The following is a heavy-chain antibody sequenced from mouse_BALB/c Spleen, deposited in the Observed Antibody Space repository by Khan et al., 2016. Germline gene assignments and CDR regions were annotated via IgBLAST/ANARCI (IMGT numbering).Heavy chain of an antibody. V-gene: IGHV1-4*01. Sequence: QVRLQQSGAELARPGASAKMSCKASGYTFTSYTMHWVKQRPGQGLEWIVYINPSSGYTNYNKKFKDKVTLTADKFSSNAYMQLSSLTSKDSAVYYFAIYYDYFDYWGQGTTLTDSS. J-gene: IGHJ2*01. CDR3: AIYYDYFDY. D-gene: IGHD2-4*01. CDR1: GYTFTSYT. CDR2: INPSSGYT.